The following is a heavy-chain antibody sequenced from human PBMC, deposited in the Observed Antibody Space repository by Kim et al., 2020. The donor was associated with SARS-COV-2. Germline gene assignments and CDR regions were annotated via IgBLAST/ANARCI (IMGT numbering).Heavy chain of an antibody. V-gene: IGHV7-4-1*02. CDR1: GYTFTSYA. J-gene: IGHJ4*02. D-gene: IGHD3-10*01. Sequence: ASVKVSCKASGYTFTSYAMNWVRQAPGQGLEWMGWINTNTGNPTYAQGFTGRFVFSLDTSVSTAYLQISSLKAEDTAVYYCARGRNPVSLWFGFSYYFDYWGQGTLVTVSS. CDR2: INTNTGNP. CDR3: ARGRNPVSLWFGFSYYFDY.